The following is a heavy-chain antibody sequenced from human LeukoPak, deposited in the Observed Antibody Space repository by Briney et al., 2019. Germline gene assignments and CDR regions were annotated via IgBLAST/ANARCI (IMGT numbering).Heavy chain of an antibody. Sequence: GRSLRLSCAASGFTFSSYGMHWVRQAPGKGLEWVAVISYGRSNKYYADSVKGRFTISRDNSKNTLYLQMNSLRAEDTAVYYCAKDRPSYNWNDVEGFDYWGQGTLVTVSS. CDR2: ISYGRSNK. CDR1: GFTFSSYG. D-gene: IGHD1-20*01. J-gene: IGHJ4*02. CDR3: AKDRPSYNWNDVEGFDY. V-gene: IGHV3-30*18.